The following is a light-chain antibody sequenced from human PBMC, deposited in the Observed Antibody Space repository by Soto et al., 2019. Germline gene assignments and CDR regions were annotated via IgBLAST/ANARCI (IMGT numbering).Light chain of an antibody. CDR2: WAS. CDR1: QTVLYSSNNKNY. J-gene: IGKJ1*01. V-gene: IGKV4-1*01. Sequence: DIVMTQSPDSLAVSLGERATINCKSSQTVLYSSNNKNYLAWYQQKPGQPPKLLIYWASTRESGVPDRFSGSGSGTDFTLTIISLHAEDVAVSYCQQYYDTPWTFGQGTEVEIK. CDR3: QQYYDTPWT.